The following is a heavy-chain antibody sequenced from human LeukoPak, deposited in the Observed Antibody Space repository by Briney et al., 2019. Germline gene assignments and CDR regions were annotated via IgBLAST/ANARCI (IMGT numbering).Heavy chain of an antibody. CDR3: ASGGRTATRHFDY. CDR2: INPSGGST. CDR1: GYTFTSYY. J-gene: IGHJ4*02. D-gene: IGHD5-18*01. V-gene: IGHV1-46*01. Sequence: ASVKVSCKASGYTFTSYYMHWVRQAPGQGLEWMGIINPSGGSTSYAQKFQGRVTMTRDMSTSTAYMELSRLRSDDTAVYYCASGGRTATRHFDYWGQGTLVTVSS.